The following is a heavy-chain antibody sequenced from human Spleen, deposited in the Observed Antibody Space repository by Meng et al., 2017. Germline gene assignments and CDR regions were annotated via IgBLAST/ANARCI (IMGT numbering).Heavy chain of an antibody. J-gene: IGHJ4*02. Sequence: GESLKISCAASGFTFSSYEMNWVRQAPGKGLEWVSYISSSGSTIYYADSVKGRFTISRDNAKTSLYLQMNSLGAEDTAVYYCAALGRRIAVAGWGQGTLVTVSS. CDR1: GFTFSSYE. D-gene: IGHD6-19*01. CDR3: AALGRRIAVAG. CDR2: ISSSGSTI. V-gene: IGHV3-48*03.